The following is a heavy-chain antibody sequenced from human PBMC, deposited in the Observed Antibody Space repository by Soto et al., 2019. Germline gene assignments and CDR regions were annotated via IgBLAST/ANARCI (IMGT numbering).Heavy chain of an antibody. CDR1: GFTFSSYG. V-gene: IGHV3-30*18. J-gene: IGHJ4*02. Sequence: QVQLVESGGGVVQPGRSLRLSCAASGFTFSSYGMHWVRQAPVKGLEWVAVISYDGSNKYYADSVKGRFTISRDNSKNTLYLQMNSLRAEDTAVYYCAKGHIYYDSSGLDYWGQGTLVTVSS. D-gene: IGHD3-22*01. CDR3: AKGHIYYDSSGLDY. CDR2: ISYDGSNK.